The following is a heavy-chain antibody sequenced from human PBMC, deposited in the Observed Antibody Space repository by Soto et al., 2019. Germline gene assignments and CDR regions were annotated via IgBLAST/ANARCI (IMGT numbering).Heavy chain of an antibody. D-gene: IGHD1-1*01. J-gene: IGHJ3*02. CDR3: ARVNRTVEQGAFDI. CDR1: GFTFSSYS. CDR2: ISSSSSTI. Sequence: EVQLVESGGGLVQPGGSLRLSCAASGFTFSSYSMNWVRQAPGKGLEWVSYISSSSSTIYYADSVKGRFTISRDNAKNSLYLQMNSLRAENTAVYYCARVNRTVEQGAFDIWGQGTMVTVSS. V-gene: IGHV3-48*01.